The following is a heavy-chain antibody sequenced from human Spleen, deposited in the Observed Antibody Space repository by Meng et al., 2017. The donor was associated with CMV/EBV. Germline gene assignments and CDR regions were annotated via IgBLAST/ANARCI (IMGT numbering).Heavy chain of an antibody. J-gene: IGHJ6*02. CDR2: IKQDGSEK. CDR3: AKVDGTYYYYGMDV. CDR1: GFTFSSYW. D-gene: IGHD1-1*01. V-gene: IGHV3-7*01. Sequence: GGSLRLSCAASGFTFSSYWMSWVRQAPGKGLEWVANIKQDGSEKYYVDSVKGRFTISRDNAKNSLYLQMNSLRAEDTAVYYCAKVDGTYYYYGMDVWGQGTTVTVSS.